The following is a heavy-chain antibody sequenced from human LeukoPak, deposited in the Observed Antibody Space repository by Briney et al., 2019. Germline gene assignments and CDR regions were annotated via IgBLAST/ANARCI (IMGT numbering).Heavy chain of an antibody. J-gene: IGHJ6*02. CDR1: GFTFSSYG. Sequence: PGGSLRLSCAASGFTFSSYGIHWVRQAPGKGLEWVAVISYDGSNKYYADSVKGRFTISRDNSKNTLYLQMNSLRAEDTAVYYCARVSGMVYAWYYGMDVWGQGTTVTVSS. CDR3: ARVSGMVYAWYYGMDV. D-gene: IGHD2-8*01. CDR2: ISYDGSNK. V-gene: IGHV3-30*03.